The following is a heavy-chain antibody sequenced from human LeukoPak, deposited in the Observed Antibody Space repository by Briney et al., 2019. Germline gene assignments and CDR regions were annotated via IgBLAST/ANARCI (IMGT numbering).Heavy chain of an antibody. Sequence: GGSLRLSCAASGFTFSSYWMNWVRQAPGKGLVWVSRIASDGSSTTYADSVKGRFSISRDNARNTLYLQMNSLRVEDTAVYYCARGRPHGNDYWGQGTLVAVSS. CDR1: GFTFSSYW. CDR2: IASDGSST. J-gene: IGHJ4*02. D-gene: IGHD4-23*01. CDR3: ARGRPHGNDY. V-gene: IGHV3-74*01.